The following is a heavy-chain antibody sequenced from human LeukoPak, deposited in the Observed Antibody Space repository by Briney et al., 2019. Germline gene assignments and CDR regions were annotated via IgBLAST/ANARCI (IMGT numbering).Heavy chain of an antibody. Sequence: GGSLRLSCAASGFTFSSYAMSWVRQAPGKGLEWVSAISGSGGSTYYADSVKGRFTISRDNSKNTLYLQMNSLRAEDTAVYYCARDRWDCSSTSCYHYMDVWGKGTTVTISS. CDR1: GFTFSSYA. J-gene: IGHJ6*03. V-gene: IGHV3-23*01. D-gene: IGHD2-2*01. CDR2: ISGSGGST. CDR3: ARDRWDCSSTSCYHYMDV.